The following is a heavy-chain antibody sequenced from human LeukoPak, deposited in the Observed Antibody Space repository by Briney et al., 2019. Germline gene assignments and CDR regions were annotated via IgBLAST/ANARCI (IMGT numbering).Heavy chain of an antibody. CDR3: ACRYCSGASCLDY. D-gene: IGHD2-15*01. V-gene: IGHV3-23*01. Sequence: GGSLRLSCAASGFTFSSYVRSWVRQAPGKGLEWVSTISGSGGSTYYADSVKGRFSFSSDNSKNTLYLQMNSLRAEDTAVYYCACRYCSGASCLDYWGQGTLVTVSS. CDR1: GFTFSSYV. CDR2: ISGSGGST. J-gene: IGHJ4*02.